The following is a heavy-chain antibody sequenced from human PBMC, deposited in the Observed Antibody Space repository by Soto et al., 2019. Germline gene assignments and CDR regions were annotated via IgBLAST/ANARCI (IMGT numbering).Heavy chain of an antibody. J-gene: IGHJ4*02. CDR3: ASHLGSYDVDY. CDR2: IWYDGSNK. Sequence: GGSLRLSCAASGFTFSSYGMHWVRQAPGKGLEWVAVIWYDGSNKYYADSVKGRFTISRDNVKNSVFLQMNSLRDEDSATYYCASHLGSYDVDYWGQGTLVTVSS. D-gene: IGHD3-10*01. CDR1: GFTFSSYG. V-gene: IGHV3-33*01.